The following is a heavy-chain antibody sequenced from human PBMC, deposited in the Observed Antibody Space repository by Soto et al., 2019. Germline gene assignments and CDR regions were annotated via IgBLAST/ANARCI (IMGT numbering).Heavy chain of an antibody. CDR3: ARSEDYYDSSGYYDY. CDR2: IIPIFGTA. V-gene: IGHV1-69*13. D-gene: IGHD3-22*01. Sequence: GASVKVSCKASGGTFSSYAISWVRQAPGQGLEWMGGIIPIFGTANYAQKFQGRVTITADESTSTAYMELSSLRSEDTAVYYCARSEDYYDSSGYYDYWGQGTLVTVSS. CDR1: GGTFSSYA. J-gene: IGHJ4*02.